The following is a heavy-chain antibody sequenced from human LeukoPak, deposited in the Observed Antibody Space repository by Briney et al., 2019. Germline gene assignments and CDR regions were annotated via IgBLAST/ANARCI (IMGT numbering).Heavy chain of an antibody. V-gene: IGHV3-72*01. CDR1: GFTFSDHY. Sequence: GGSLRLSCAASGFTFSDHYMDWVRQAPGKGLEWVGLCRNKANSYTTEYAASVEGRFTISRDDSKNSLYLQMNSLKAEDTAVYYCAGEAGSYGPVVYWGQGTLVTVSS. CDR3: AGEAGSYGPVVY. D-gene: IGHD3-10*01. J-gene: IGHJ4*02. CDR2: CRNKANSYTT.